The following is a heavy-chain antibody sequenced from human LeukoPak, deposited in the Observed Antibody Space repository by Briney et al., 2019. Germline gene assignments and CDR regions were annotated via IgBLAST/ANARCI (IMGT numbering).Heavy chain of an antibody. Sequence: SETLSLTCTVSGGSISSYYWSWIRQPPGKGLEWIGYIYYSGSTNYNPSLKSRDTISIDTSKKQFSLMLISVTAADTAVTDLSRVVMSGYYTIFYYWGQGTLVTVSS. CDR2: IYYSGST. D-gene: IGHD3-3*01. CDR3: SRVVMSGYYTIFYY. J-gene: IGHJ4*02. V-gene: IGHV4-59*01. CDR1: GGSISSYY.